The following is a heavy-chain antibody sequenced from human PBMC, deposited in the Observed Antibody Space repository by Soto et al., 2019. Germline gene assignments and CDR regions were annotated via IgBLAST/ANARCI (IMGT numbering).Heavy chain of an antibody. D-gene: IGHD4-4*01. J-gene: IGHJ6*02. CDR1: GYSFTSYW. CDR2: IYPGDSDT. Sequence: GESLKISGKVSGYSFTSYWIGCVRQMPGKGLEWMGIIYPGDSDTRYSPSFQGQVTISADKSISTAYLQWSSLKASDTAMYYCARTTNYYYYGMDVWGQGTTVTVSS. CDR3: ARTTNYYYYGMDV. V-gene: IGHV5-51*01.